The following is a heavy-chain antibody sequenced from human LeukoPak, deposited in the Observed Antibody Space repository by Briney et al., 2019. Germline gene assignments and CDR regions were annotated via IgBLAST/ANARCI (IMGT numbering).Heavy chain of an antibody. CDR3: ARDWGVDS. CDR1: GFTFSIYT. V-gene: IGHV3-30-3*01. J-gene: IGHJ4*02. Sequence: GGSLRLSCAASGFTFSIYTMVWVRQAPGKGLEWVAVTSYDGSNKYYADSVKGQFTISRDNSNNTLYLQMNSLRAEDTAVYYCARDWGVDSWGQGTLVTVSS. D-gene: IGHD3-10*01. CDR2: TSYDGSNK.